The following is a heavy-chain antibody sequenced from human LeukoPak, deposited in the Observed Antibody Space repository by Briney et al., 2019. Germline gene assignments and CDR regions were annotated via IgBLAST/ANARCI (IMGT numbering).Heavy chain of an antibody. J-gene: IGHJ3*02. D-gene: IGHD3-22*01. CDR3: AKGFYDNSASGVFDI. CDR1: GFTFSSYS. V-gene: IGHV3-23*01. CDR2: ISPSGGSR. Sequence: GGSLRLTCAASGFTFSSYSMNWVRQAPGKGLEWVSGISPSGGSRYNADSVKGRFIITRDNSKNTLYLQMNSLRTDETAVYYCAKGFYDNSASGVFDIWGQGTMVTVSS.